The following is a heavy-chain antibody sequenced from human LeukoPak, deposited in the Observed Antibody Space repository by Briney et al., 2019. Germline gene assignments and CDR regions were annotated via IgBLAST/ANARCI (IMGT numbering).Heavy chain of an antibody. Sequence: PSETLSLTCTVSGYSISSGYYWAWIRQPPGGGLEWIGNIYHSGNTYYNPSLKSRVTIPVDTSKNQFSLKLSSVTAADTAVYYCARRTGRITMIVVVITTGAFDYWGQGTLVTVSS. CDR2: IYHSGNT. CDR1: GYSISSGYY. V-gene: IGHV4-38-2*02. J-gene: IGHJ4*02. D-gene: IGHD3-22*01. CDR3: ARRTGRITMIVVVITTGAFDY.